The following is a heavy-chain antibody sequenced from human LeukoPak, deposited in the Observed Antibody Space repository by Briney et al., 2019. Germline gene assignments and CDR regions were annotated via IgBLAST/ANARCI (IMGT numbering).Heavy chain of an antibody. CDR1: GGSISSYY. Sequence: PSETLSLXCTVSGGSISSYYWSWIRQPAGKGLEWIGRIYTSGSTNYNPSLKSRVTMSVDTSKNQFSLKLSSVTAADTAVYYCARSPLSFSGGAFDIWGQGTMVTVSS. CDR2: IYTSGST. J-gene: IGHJ3*02. CDR3: ARSPLSFSGGAFDI. V-gene: IGHV4-4*07. D-gene: IGHD6-19*01.